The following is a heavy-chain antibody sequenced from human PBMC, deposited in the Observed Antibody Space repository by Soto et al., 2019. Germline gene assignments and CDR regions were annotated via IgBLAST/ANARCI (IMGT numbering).Heavy chain of an antibody. CDR2: IYYSGST. Sequence: PSGTLSPTFAVYGGAFSGYYWGWIRQPPGKGLEWIGSIYYSGSTYYNPSLKSRVTISVDTSKNQFSLKLSSVTAADTAVYYCARLVTDFDYWGQGTLVTVSS. J-gene: IGHJ4*02. CDR1: GGAFSGYY. D-gene: IGHD2-21*02. V-gene: IGHV4-39*01. CDR3: ARLVTDFDY.